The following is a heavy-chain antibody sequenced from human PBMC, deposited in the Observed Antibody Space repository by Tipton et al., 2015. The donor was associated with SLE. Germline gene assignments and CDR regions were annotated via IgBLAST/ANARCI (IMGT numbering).Heavy chain of an antibody. V-gene: IGHV4-61*01. D-gene: IGHD3-3*01. Sequence: TLSLTCTVSGGSISSGSYYWSWIRQHPGKGLEWLGYIYYSGSTNYNPSLKSRVTISVDTSKNQFSLKLSSVTAADTAVYYCARSGKGPFGVVPRPFDYWGQGTLVTVSS. CDR1: GGSISSGSYY. CDR2: IYYSGST. J-gene: IGHJ4*02. CDR3: ARSGKGPFGVVPRPFDY.